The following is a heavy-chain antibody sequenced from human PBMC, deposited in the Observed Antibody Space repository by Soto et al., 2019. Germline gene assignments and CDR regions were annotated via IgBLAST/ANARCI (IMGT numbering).Heavy chain of an antibody. CDR1: GGSISRDKHS. Sequence: PSETLTLTCAISGGSISRDKHSWRWIRQPPGEGLVWIGVISYSGSTYYSTSLKSRVTISVDTSESQFSLNLSFVTAADTAVYYCPTMGTPATGLYFFDYWGQGSLVTVSS. CDR3: PTMGTPATGLYFFDY. J-gene: IGHJ4*02. V-gene: IGHV4-30-4*01. D-gene: IGHD1-1*01. CDR2: ISYSGST.